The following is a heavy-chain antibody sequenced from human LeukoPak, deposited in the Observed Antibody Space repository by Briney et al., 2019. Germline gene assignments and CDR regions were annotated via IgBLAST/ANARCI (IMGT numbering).Heavy chain of an antibody. CDR3: GGAKFYYYGMDV. CDR1: GGSFSGYY. J-gene: IGHJ6*02. CDR2: ISGSGDNT. D-gene: IGHD1-26*01. Sequence: ETLSLTCAVYGGSFSGYYWSWIRQPPGKGLEWVSTISGSGDNTHYADSVEGRLTISRDNSKNTLYLQMNSLRVEDTAVYYCGGAKFYYYGMDVWGQGTTVTVSS. V-gene: IGHV3-23*01.